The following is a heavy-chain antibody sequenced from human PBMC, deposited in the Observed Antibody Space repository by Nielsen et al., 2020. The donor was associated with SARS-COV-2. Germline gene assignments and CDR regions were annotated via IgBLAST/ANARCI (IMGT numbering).Heavy chain of an antibody. D-gene: IGHD2/OR15-2a*01. Sequence: GESLKISCAASAFTFSTYWMHWVRQAPGKGLVWVSRINSDGSSTSYADSMKGRFTISRDNSKNTLYLQMNSLRAEDTAVYYCAREGKLHSAFDIWGQGTMVTVSS. CDR2: INSDGSST. CDR1: AFTFSTYW. J-gene: IGHJ3*02. CDR3: AREGKLHSAFDI. V-gene: IGHV3-74*01.